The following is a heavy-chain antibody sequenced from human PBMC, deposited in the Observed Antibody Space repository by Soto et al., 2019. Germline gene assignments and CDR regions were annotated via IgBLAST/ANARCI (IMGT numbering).Heavy chain of an antibody. CDR2: ISAYNGNT. Sequence: ASVKVSCKASGYTFTSYGISWVRQAPGQGLERMGWISAYNGNTNYAQKLQGRVTMTTDTSTSTAYMELRSLRSDDTAVYYCAKDSPVHPDYGAIGYWGQGTLVTVS. CDR1: GYTFTSYG. CDR3: AKDSPVHPDYGAIGY. D-gene: IGHD4-17*01. V-gene: IGHV1-18*01. J-gene: IGHJ4*02.